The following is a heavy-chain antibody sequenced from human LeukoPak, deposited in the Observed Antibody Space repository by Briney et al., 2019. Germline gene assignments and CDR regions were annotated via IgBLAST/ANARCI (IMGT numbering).Heavy chain of an antibody. J-gene: IGHJ4*02. V-gene: IGHV1-69*06. D-gene: IGHD2-2*01. CDR3: AGGRTDIVVVPATLRNYYFDY. Sequence: SVKVSCKASGGTFSSYAISWVRQAPGQGLEWMGGIIPIFGTANYAQKFQGRVTITADKSTSTAYMELSSLRSEDTAVYYCAGGRTDIVVVPATLRNYYFDYWGQGTLVTVSS. CDR2: IIPIFGTA. CDR1: GGTFSSYA.